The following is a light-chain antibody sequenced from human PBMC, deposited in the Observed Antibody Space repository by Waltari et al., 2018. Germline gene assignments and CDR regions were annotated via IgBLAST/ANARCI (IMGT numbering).Light chain of an antibody. V-gene: IGLV1-40*01. CDR1: SSNIGAGYD. J-gene: IGLJ3*02. CDR2: GNS. Sequence: QSVLTQPPSVSGAPGQRVTISCTGSSSNIGAGYDVHWYPQLPGTAPKLLIYGNSNRPSGVPDRFSGSKSGTSASLAITGLQAEDEADYYCQSYDSSLSVNWVFGGGTKLTVL. CDR3: QSYDSSLSVNWV.